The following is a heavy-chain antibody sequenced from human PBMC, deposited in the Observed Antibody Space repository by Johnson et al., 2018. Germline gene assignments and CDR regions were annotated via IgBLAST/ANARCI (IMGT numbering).Heavy chain of an antibody. D-gene: IGHD3-22*01. CDR1: GGSISSFY. CDR3: AVGYYDSSRYYALNI. Sequence: QVQLQESGPGLVKPSETLSLTCTVSGGSISSFYWTWIRQPPGKGLDWIGYIHYRGSTNYNPSLQSRVTMAVDTSKNQFSLKLSSVTAADTAVYYWAVGYYDSSRYYALNIWGQVAMVTVSA. CDR2: IHYRGST. V-gene: IGHV4-59*01. J-gene: IGHJ3*02.